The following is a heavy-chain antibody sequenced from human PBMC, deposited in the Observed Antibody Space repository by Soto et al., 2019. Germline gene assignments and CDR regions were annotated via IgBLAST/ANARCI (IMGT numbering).Heavy chain of an antibody. V-gene: IGHV3-23*01. Sequence: GGSLRLSCAASGFTFSTSAMTWVRRAPGKGLGWVSTIGTNGVNTYYTDSVKGRFTISRDNSKNTLYLQMNSLRAEDTAVYHCAKQVGYCSTGSCYFDYWGQGTLVTVS. D-gene: IGHD2-2*01. J-gene: IGHJ4*02. CDR1: GFTFSTSA. CDR2: IGTNGVNT. CDR3: AKQVGYCSTGSCYFDY.